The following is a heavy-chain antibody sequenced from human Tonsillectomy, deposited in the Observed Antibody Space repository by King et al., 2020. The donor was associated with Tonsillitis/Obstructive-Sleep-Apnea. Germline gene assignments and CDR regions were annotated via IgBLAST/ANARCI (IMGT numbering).Heavy chain of an antibody. CDR1: GFTVSSNY. J-gene: IGHJ4*02. D-gene: IGHD2-2*01. CDR2: IYSGGST. V-gene: IGHV3-53*01. CDR3: ARDSGYCSSTSCYAGGPYDY. Sequence: VQLVESGGGLIQPGGSLRLSCAASGFTVSSNYMSWVRQAPGKGLEWVSVIYSGGSTYYADSVRGRCTISRDNSKNTLYLQMNSLRAEDTAVYYCARDSGYCSSTSCYAGGPYDYWGQGTLVTVSS.